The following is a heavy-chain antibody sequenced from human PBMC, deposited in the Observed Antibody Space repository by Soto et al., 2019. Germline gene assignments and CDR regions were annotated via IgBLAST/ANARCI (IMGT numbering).Heavy chain of an antibody. CDR1: GYTFTTHT. V-gene: IGHV1-3*01. D-gene: IGHD7-27*01. CDR3: ARNPTETGTFEY. J-gene: IGHJ4*02. CDR2: INADNGNT. Sequence: ASVKVSCKASGYTFTTHTMHWVRQAPGQRLEWMGWINADNGNTKYSQKFQGRVTFTWDTSASTAYMELSSLRFEDTAVYFCARNPTETGTFEYWGQGTPVTVSS.